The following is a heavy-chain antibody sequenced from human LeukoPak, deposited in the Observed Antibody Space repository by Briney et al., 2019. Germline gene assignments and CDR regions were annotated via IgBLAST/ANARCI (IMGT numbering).Heavy chain of an antibody. D-gene: IGHD3-22*01. CDR1: GFTFNRYG. Sequence: GGSLRLSCAASGFTFNRYGMNWVRQAPGKGLEWVSGTNRRGDITGYADFVKGRFTISRDNAKNSLYLQMNSLRAEDTALYYCAKDPAPYYYDSSGYFNWYFDLWGRGTLVTVSS. J-gene: IGHJ2*01. CDR3: AKDPAPYYYDSSGYFNWYFDL. V-gene: IGHV3-20*04. CDR2: TNRRGDIT.